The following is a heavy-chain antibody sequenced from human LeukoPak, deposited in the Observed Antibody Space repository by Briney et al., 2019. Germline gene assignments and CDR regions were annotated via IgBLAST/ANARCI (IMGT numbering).Heavy chain of an antibody. V-gene: IGHV3-49*03. J-gene: IGHJ6*03. CDR1: GFTFGDYA. Sequence: GGSLRLSCTASGFTFGDYAMSWFRQAPGKGLEWVGFIRSKAYGGTTEYAASVKGRFTISRDDSKSIAYLRMNSLKTGDTAVYYCTRERAYSSSWYSSYYYYYMDVWGKGTTVTVSS. D-gene: IGHD6-13*01. CDR3: TRERAYSSSWYSSYYYYYMDV. CDR2: IRSKAYGGTT.